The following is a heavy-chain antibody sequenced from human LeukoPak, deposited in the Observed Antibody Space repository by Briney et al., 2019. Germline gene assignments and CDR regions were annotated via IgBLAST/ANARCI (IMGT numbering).Heavy chain of an antibody. CDR3: ARAGLYYDFWSGYYMRHYYMDV. CDR1: GGSFSGYY. J-gene: IGHJ6*03. V-gene: IGHV4-34*01. D-gene: IGHD3-3*01. CDR2: INHSGST. Sequence: SETLSLTCAVYGGSFSGYYWSWIRQPPGKGLEWIGEINHSGSTNYNPSLKSRVTISVDTSKNQYSLKLSSVTAADTAVYYCARAGLYYDFWSGYYMRHYYMDVWGKGTTVTVSS.